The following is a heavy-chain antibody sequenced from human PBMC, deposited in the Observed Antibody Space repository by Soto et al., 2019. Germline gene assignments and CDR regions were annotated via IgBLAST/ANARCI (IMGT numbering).Heavy chain of an antibody. J-gene: IGHJ4*02. Sequence: QVQLQESGPGLVKPSGTLSLTCTVSSGSITSSLWWSWVLQSPGKGLEWIGEVAQSVYIHSIPPLKSRHTISLDKATNRFSLRLPPVTAADKAVYYCARTPYGGCAFDTWGQGSLVTVSS. CDR3: ARTPYGGCAFDT. D-gene: IGHD3-16*01. CDR1: SGSITSSLW. CDR2: VAQSVYI. V-gene: IGHV4-4*02.